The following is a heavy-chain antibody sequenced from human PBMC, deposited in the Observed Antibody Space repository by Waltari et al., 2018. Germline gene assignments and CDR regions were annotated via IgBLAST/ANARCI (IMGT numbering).Heavy chain of an antibody. CDR1: GGPISSYY. Sequence: QVQLQESGPGLVKPSETLSLTCTVSGGPISSYYWSWIRQPPGKGLEWIGYSYYSGSNNYNPSLKSRVTISVDTSKNQFSLKLSSVTAADTAVYYCARVRSELRGGTNWYFDLRGRGTLVTVSS. D-gene: IGHD3-10*01. V-gene: IGHV4-59*01. CDR2: SYYSGSN. CDR3: ARVRSELRGGTNWYFDL. J-gene: IGHJ2*01.